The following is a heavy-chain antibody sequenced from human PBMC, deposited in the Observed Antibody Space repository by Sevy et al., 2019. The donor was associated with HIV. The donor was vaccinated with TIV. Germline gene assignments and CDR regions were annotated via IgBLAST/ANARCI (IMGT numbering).Heavy chain of an antibody. J-gene: IGHJ4*02. CDR2: INHYDSDT. D-gene: IGHD6-6*01. V-gene: IGHV5-51*01. CDR1: GYNITSYW. Sequence: GESLKISCKGSGYNITSYWIGWVRQMPGKGLEWMRIINHYDSDTRYLPPFQGQVTISVDKSINTPYLQGSSLKASDSAMYYCARQWSSSADYWGQGTLVTVSS. CDR3: ARQWSSSADY.